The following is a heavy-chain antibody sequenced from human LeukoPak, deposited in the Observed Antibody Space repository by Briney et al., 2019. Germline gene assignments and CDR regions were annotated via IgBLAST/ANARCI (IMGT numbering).Heavy chain of an antibody. Sequence: SETLSLTCNVSSGSFKSRNYFWGWIRQPPGKGLEWIGNLHHSGGIYYNPSLKSRVTISGDTSKNQSSLKLNSVTAADTAVYYCARGGVGSYEGFDYWGQGTLVTVSS. CDR1: SGSFKSRNYF. CDR2: LHHSGGI. CDR3: ARGGVGSYEGFDY. J-gene: IGHJ4*02. D-gene: IGHD3-16*01. V-gene: IGHV4-39*01.